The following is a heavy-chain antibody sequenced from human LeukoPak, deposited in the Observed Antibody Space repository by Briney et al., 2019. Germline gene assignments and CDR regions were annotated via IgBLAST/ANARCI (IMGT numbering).Heavy chain of an antibody. Sequence: GASVKVSCKASGGTFSSYAISWVRQAPGQGLEWMGGIIPIFGTANYAQKFQGRVTMTTDTSTSTAYMELRSLRSDDTAVYYCARVERDSSSWYWTGIMYYQHWGQGTLVTVST. CDR3: ARVERDSSSWYWTGIMYYQH. CDR1: GGTFSSYA. D-gene: IGHD6-13*01. CDR2: IIPIFGTA. J-gene: IGHJ1*01. V-gene: IGHV1-69*05.